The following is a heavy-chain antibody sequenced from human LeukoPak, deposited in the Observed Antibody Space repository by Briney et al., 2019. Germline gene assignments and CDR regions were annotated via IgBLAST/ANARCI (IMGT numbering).Heavy chain of an antibody. D-gene: IGHD4-17*01. V-gene: IGHV1-2*02. CDR2: INPNSGGT. CDR1: GYTFTGFN. J-gene: IGHJ4*02. CDR3: ASIEDYGDYVGLDY. Sequence: ASVKVSCKASGYTFTGFNIHWVRQAPGQGLEWMGWINPNSGGTNYAQKFQGRVTMTRDTSIGTAYMELSRLRSDDTAVYYCASIEDYGDYVGLDYWGQGTLVTVSS.